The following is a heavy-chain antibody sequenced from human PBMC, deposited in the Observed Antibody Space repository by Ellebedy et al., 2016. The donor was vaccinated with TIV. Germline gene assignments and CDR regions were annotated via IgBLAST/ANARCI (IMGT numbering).Heavy chain of an antibody. V-gene: IGHV3-30*02. J-gene: IGHJ6*02. D-gene: IGHD3-16*01. Sequence: PGGSLRLSCATSGFTVSGMHWVRQAPGKGLEWVAFIRSDETTKYYSDSVEGRFTITRYSSKNTLDLQMNTLRPEDTAVYFCVKGAYPVPTVMAVWGQGTMVTVSS. CDR2: IRSDETTK. CDR1: GFTVSG. CDR3: VKGAYPVPTVMAV.